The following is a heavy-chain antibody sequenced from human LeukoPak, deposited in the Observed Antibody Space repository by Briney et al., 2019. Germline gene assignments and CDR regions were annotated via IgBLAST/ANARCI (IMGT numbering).Heavy chain of an antibody. CDR1: GGSISSYY. D-gene: IGHD4-23*01. V-gene: IGHV4-59*13. Sequence: SETLSLTCTVSGGSISSYYWSWIRQPPGKGLEWIGYIYYSGSTNYNPPLKSRVTISVDTSKNQFSLKLSSVTAADTAVYYCARDYGGNYFDYWGQGTLVTVSS. CDR2: IYYSGST. CDR3: ARDYGGNYFDY. J-gene: IGHJ4*02.